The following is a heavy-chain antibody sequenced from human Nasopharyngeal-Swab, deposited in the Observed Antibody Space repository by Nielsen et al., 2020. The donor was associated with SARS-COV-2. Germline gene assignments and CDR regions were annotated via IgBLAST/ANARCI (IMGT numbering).Heavy chain of an antibody. CDR3: ARDQRSYFDY. V-gene: IGHV3-7*03. CDR2: IKQDGSEK. CDR1: GFTFSSYW. Sequence: GESLKISCAASGFTFSSYWMSWVRQAPGKGLEWVANIKQDGSEKYYVDSVKGRFTISRDNAKNSLYLQMSSLRAEDTAVYYCARDQRSYFDYWGQGTLVTVSS. J-gene: IGHJ4*02.